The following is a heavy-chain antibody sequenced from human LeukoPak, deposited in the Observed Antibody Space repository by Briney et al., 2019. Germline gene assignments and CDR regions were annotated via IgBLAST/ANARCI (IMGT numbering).Heavy chain of an antibody. D-gene: IGHD6-13*01. Sequence: ASVKVSCKASGYTFTGHYIHWVRQAPGQGLEWMGWINPTSGGIKYAQNFQGRVAMIRDTSITTAYMELSGLTSDDTAVYYCARDSFAGYSSSWHFDNWGQGSLVTVSS. CDR1: GYTFTGHY. CDR3: ARDSFAGYSSSWHFDN. V-gene: IGHV1-2*02. CDR2: INPTSGGI. J-gene: IGHJ4*02.